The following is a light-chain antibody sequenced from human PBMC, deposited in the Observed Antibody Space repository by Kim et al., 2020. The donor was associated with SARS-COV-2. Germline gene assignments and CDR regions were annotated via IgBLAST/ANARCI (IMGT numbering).Light chain of an antibody. CDR1: QEIRKY. J-gene: IGKJ3*01. CDR2: DVS. CDR3: QQSDNLPLT. V-gene: IGKV1-33*01. Sequence: ASVGDRVTITCQASQEIRKYLNWYQQKPGKAPKLLIYDVSNLEVGVPSRFSGSGSGTHFTFTISSLQPEDVATYYCQQSDNLPLTFGPGTKVDIK.